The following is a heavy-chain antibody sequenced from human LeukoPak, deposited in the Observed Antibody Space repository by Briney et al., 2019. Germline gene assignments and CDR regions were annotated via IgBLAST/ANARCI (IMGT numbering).Heavy chain of an antibody. CDR1: GGSISSGGYS. Sequence: SETLSLTCAVSGGSISSGGYSWSWIRQPPGKGLEWIGYIYYSGSTYYNPSLKSRVTISVDTSKNQFSLKLSSVTAADTAVYYCARSGVWGSYRSPFYWGQGTLVTVSS. D-gene: IGHD3-16*02. CDR3: ARSGVWGSYRSPFY. CDR2: IYYSGST. J-gene: IGHJ4*02. V-gene: IGHV4-30-4*07.